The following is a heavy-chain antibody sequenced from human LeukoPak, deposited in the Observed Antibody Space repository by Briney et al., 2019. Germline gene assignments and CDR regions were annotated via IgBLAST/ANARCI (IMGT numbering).Heavy chain of an antibody. CDR1: GFTFSTYW. D-gene: IGHD2-21*02. V-gene: IGHV3-7*01. CDR3: ARDPRSKGGDWGDFDY. CDR2: RKEDGSEK. J-gene: IGHJ4*02. Sequence: GGSLRLSCAASGFTFSTYWMSWVRQAPGKGLEWVANRKEDGSEKYYVDSVKGRFTISRDNAKNSLYLQMNSLRAEDTAVYYCARDPRSKGGDWGDFDYWGQGTLVTVSS.